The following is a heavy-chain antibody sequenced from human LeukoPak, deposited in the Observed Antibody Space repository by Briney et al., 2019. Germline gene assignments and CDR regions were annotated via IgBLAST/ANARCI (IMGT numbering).Heavy chain of an antibody. CDR1: GFTFSSYA. J-gene: IGHJ1*01. CDR3: ARDLAPIXXXXXXXXXXX. D-gene: IGHD5-12*01. Sequence: GSLRLSCAASGFTFSSYAMHWVRQAPGKGLEWVAVISYDGSNKYYADSVKGRFTISRDNSKNTLYLQMNSLRAEDTAVYYCARDLAPIXXXXXXXXXXXWG. V-gene: IGHV3-30-3*01. CDR2: ISYDGSNK.